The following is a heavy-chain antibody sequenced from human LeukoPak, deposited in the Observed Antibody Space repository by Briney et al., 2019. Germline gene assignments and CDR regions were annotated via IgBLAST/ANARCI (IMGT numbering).Heavy chain of an antibody. CDR1: GGSFSGYY. J-gene: IGHJ4*02. CDR2: INQSGST. Sequence: PSETLSLTCAVYGGSFSGYYWNWIRQPPGKGLEWIGEINQSGSTNYNPSLKSRVTISFDTSKNQFSLKLSSVTAADTAVYYCTREVAGTTIDYWGQGTLVTVSS. CDR3: TREVAGTTIDY. D-gene: IGHD1-7*01. V-gene: IGHV4-34*01.